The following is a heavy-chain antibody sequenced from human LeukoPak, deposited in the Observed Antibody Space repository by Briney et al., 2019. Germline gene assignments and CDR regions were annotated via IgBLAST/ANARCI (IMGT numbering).Heavy chain of an antibody. CDR1: GYTFISHD. D-gene: IGHD2-21*02. J-gene: IGHJ1*01. V-gene: IGHV1-8*01. Sequence: ASVKVSCKASGYTFISHDINWVRQVPGHGLEWWGWMNPNSGNTGYAQKFQGRVAMTRDSSIGTAYLELSSLSSDDTAVYYCVRGDNVVSTAMLLLRYWGQGTLVAVSS. CDR2: MNPNSGNT. CDR3: VRGDNVVSTAMLLLRY.